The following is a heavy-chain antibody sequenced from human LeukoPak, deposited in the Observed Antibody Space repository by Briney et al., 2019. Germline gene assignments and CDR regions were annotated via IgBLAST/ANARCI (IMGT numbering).Heavy chain of an antibody. J-gene: IGHJ3*02. V-gene: IGHV4-39*07. CDR3: VRPYYDILTGYYLADAFDI. CDR2: INHSGST. CDR1: SGSISSTTYY. Sequence: SETLSLTCTVSSGSISSTTYYWAWIRQPPGKGLEWIGEINHSGSTNYDPSLKSRVTISVDTSKNQFSLKLSSVTAADTAVYYCVRPYYDILTGYYLADAFDIWGQGTMVTVSS. D-gene: IGHD3-9*01.